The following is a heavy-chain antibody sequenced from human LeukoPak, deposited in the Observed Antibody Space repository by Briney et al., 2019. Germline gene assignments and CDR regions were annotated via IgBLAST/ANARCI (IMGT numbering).Heavy chain of an antibody. CDR3: VRHGARDLAAWFDC. CDR2: IYYTGST. V-gene: IGHV4-39*01. D-gene: IGHD6-13*01. CDR1: GGSISSISYY. J-gene: IGHJ4*02. Sequence: PSETLSLTCTISGGSISSISYYWGWIRQPPGKGLEWIGSIYYTGSTYYNPSLKSRVTVSVDTSKNQFSLKLSSVTAADTAVYYCVRHGARDLAAWFDCWGQGTLVTVSS.